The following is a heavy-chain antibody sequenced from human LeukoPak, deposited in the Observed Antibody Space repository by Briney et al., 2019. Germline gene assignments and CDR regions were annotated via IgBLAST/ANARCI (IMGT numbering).Heavy chain of an antibody. CDR3: AKDRSYSYALYYFDY. J-gene: IGHJ4*02. CDR2: ISGSGGST. D-gene: IGHD5-18*01. CDR1: GFTFSSYA. Sequence: GGSLRLSCAASGFTFSSYAMSRVRQAPGKGLEWVSAISGSGGSTYYADSVKGRFTISRDNSKNTLYLQMNSLRAEDTAVYYCAKDRSYSYALYYFDYWGQGTLVTVSS. V-gene: IGHV3-23*01.